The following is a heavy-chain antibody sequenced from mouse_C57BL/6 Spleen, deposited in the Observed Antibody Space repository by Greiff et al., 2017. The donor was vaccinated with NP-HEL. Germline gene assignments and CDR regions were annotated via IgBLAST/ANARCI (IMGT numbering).Heavy chain of an antibody. J-gene: IGHJ2*01. Sequence: QVQLQQPGTELVKPEASVKLSCKASGYTFTSYWMHWVKQRPGQGLEWIGNINPSNGGTNYNEKFKSKATLTVDKSSSTAYMQLSSLTSEDSAVYYCARSANYGSSPVYFDYWGQGTTLTVSS. CDR2: INPSNGGT. D-gene: IGHD1-1*01. V-gene: IGHV1-53*01. CDR1: GYTFTSYW. CDR3: ARSANYGSSPVYFDY.